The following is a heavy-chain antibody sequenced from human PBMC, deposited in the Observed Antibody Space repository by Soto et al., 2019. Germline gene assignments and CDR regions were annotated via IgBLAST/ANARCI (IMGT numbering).Heavy chain of an antibody. V-gene: IGHV4-31*01. CDR2: IYYSGST. Sequence: QVQLQESGPGLVKPSQTLSLTCTVSGGSISSGGYYWSWIRQHPGKGLEWIGYIYYSGSTYYNPSLRSLVTMSVDTSNNQSSPKPSPVTAADTAVYYGAGGFSSGFGVVILWGRGTLVTVSS. CDR3: AGGFSSGFGVVIL. CDR1: GGSISSGGYY. J-gene: IGHJ4*02. D-gene: IGHD3-3*01.